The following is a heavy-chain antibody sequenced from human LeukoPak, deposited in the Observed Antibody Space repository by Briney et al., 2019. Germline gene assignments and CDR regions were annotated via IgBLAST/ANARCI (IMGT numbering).Heavy chain of an antibody. V-gene: IGHV3-30*04. CDR1: GFTFSSYA. Sequence: GGSLRLSCAASGFTFSSYAMPWVRQAPGKGLEWVAVISYDGSNKYYADSVKGRFTISRDNSKNTLYLQMNSLRAEDTAVYYCARAQSPGYYYYMDVWGKGTTVTVSS. J-gene: IGHJ6*03. CDR2: ISYDGSNK. CDR3: ARAQSPGYYYYMDV.